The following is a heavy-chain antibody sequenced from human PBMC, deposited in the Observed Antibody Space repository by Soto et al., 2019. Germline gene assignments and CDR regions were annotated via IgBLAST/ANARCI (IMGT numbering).Heavy chain of an antibody. CDR2: MNPNSGNT. V-gene: IGHV1-8*01. Sequence: QVQLVQSGAEVKKPGASVKVSCKASGYTFTSYDINWVRQATGQGLEWMGWMNPNSGNTGYAQKFQGRVTTTRNTSTSTADMEPSSLSAEATAGYYCARDQQVRGFDPWGQRTLVPVSS. D-gene: IGHD6-13*01. CDR3: ARDQQVRGFDP. J-gene: IGHJ5*02. CDR1: GYTFTSYD.